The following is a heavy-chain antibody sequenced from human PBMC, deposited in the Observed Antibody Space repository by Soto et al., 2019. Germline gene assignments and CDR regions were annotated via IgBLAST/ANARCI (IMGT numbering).Heavy chain of an antibody. D-gene: IGHD6-6*01. CDR3: ARAEYSSSSHYFDY. Sequence: ASVKVSCKASGYTFTGYYMHWVRQAPGQGLEWMGWINPNSGGTNYAQKFQGRVTMTRDTSISTAYMELSRLRSDDTAVYYCARAEYSSSSHYFDYWGQGTMVTVYS. V-gene: IGHV1-2*02. CDR1: GYTFTGYY. J-gene: IGHJ4*02. CDR2: INPNSGGT.